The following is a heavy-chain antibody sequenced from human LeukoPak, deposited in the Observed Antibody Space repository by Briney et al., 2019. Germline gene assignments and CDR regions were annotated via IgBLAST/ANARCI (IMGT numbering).Heavy chain of an antibody. D-gene: IGHD6-19*01. CDR3: AGSDSSAWHRFDY. CDR2: ISHDGSQK. J-gene: IGHJ4*02. V-gene: IGHV3-30-3*01. CDR1: GFTFSSYA. Sequence: GRSLRLSCAASGFTFSSYAMHWVRQAPGKGLEWVAVISHDGSQKYYTDSVKGRFTISRDNSKSTLYLQMNSLRAEDTAVYYCAGSDSSAWHRFDYWGQGTLVTVSS.